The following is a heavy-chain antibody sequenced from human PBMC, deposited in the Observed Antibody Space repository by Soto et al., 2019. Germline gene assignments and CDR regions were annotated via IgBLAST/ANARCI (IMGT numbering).Heavy chain of an antibody. CDR3: ARGARSSSWYGDYYYYMDV. CDR2: MNPNSGNT. J-gene: IGHJ6*03. CDR1: GYTFTSYD. D-gene: IGHD6-13*01. V-gene: IGHV1-8*01. Sequence: ASVKVSCKASGYTFTSYDINWVRQATGQGLEWMGWMNPNSGNTGYAQKIQGRVNMTRNTSISTTNMKLSSMRSEDMAVYYCARGARSSSWYGDYYYYMDVWGKGTTVTVSS.